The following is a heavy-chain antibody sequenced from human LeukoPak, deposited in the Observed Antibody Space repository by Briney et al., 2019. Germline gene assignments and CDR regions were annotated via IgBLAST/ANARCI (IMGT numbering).Heavy chain of an antibody. CDR1: GGTFSSYA. CDR2: IIPIFGTA. V-gene: IGHV1-69*06. CDR3: AKERIAVADDAFDI. Sequence: SVKVSCKASGGTFSSYAISWVRQAPGQGLEWMGGIIPIFGTANYAQKFQGRVTITADKSTSTAYMELSSLRSEDTAVYYCAKERIAVADDAFDIWGQGTMVTVSS. J-gene: IGHJ3*02. D-gene: IGHD6-19*01.